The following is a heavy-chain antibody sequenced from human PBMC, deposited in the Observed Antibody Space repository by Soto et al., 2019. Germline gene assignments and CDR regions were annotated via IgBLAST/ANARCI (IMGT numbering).Heavy chain of an antibody. CDR2: ISGSGGST. Sequence: SGGSLRLSCAASGFTFSSYAMSWVRQAPGKGLEWVSAISGSGGSTYYADSVKGRFTISRDNAKNSLYLQMNSLRAEDTAVYYCARSPSSYYFDYWGQGTPVTVSS. CDR1: GFTFSSYA. CDR3: ARSPSSYYFDY. V-gene: IGHV3-23*01. J-gene: IGHJ4*02. D-gene: IGHD6-6*01.